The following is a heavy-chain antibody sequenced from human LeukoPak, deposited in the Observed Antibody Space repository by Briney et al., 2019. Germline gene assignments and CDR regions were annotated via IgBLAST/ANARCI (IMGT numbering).Heavy chain of an antibody. D-gene: IGHD2-15*01. CDR1: GGSISSSSYY. CDR2: IYYSGST. Sequence: SETLSLTCTVSGGSISSSSYYWGWIRQPPGKGLEWIGSIYYSGSTYYNPSLKSRVTISVDTSKNQFSLKLSSVTAADTAVYYCARGLAAYWFDPWGQGTLVTVSS. CDR3: ARGLAAYWFDP. J-gene: IGHJ5*02. V-gene: IGHV4-39*07.